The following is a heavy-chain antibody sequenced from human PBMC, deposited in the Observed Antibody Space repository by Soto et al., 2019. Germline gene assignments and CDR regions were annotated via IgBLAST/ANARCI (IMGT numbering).Heavy chain of an antibody. V-gene: IGHV4-59*01. CDR1: GGSISPFY. D-gene: IGHD2-15*01. Sequence: SETLSLTCTVSGGSISPFYWSWVRQPPGKGLEWIGYLYYSGNTNYNPSLKSRVTISVDASKNQVSLRLTSVTAADTAVYYCARVGGVAARTFDYWGQGTVVPVYS. J-gene: IGHJ4*02. CDR2: LYYSGNT. CDR3: ARVGGVAARTFDY.